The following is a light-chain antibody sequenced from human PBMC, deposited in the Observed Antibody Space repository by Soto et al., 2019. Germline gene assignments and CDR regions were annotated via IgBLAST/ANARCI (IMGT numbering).Light chain of an antibody. CDR2: GAS. CDR3: QQDNNWPPWT. J-gene: IGKJ1*01. CDR1: QSVSSN. V-gene: IGKV3-15*01. Sequence: EVVMTQSPATLSVSPGERATLSCRASQSVSSNLAWYQQKPGQAPRLLIYGASTRATGIPARFSGSGSGQEFSPTSSSLQSADFAVYYCQQDNNWPPWTFGQGTKVDIK.